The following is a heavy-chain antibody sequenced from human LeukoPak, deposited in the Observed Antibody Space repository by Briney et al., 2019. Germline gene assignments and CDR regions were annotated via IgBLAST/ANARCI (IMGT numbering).Heavy chain of an antibody. D-gene: IGHD3-22*01. CDR3: ARAPPGDYYDSSGYPY. CDR2: ISSSSSYI. J-gene: IGHJ4*02. Sequence: GSLRLSCAASGFTFSSYSMNWVRQAPGKGLEWVSSISSSSSYIYYADSVKGRFTISRDNAKNSLYLQMDSLRAEDTAVYYCARAPPGDYYDSSGYPYWGQGTLVTVSS. V-gene: IGHV3-21*01. CDR1: GFTFSSYS.